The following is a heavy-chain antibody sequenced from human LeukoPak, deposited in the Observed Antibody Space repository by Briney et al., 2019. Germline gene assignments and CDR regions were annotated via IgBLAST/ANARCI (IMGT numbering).Heavy chain of an antibody. CDR3: AKELWFGELKYYYYGMDV. CDR2: ISYDGSNK. Sequence: PGGSLRLSCAASGFTFSSYGMHWVRQAPGKGLEWVAVISYDGSNKYYADSVKGRFTISRDNSKNTLYLQMNSLRAEDTAVYYCAKELWFGELKYYYYGMDVWGQGTTVTVSS. D-gene: IGHD3-10*01. V-gene: IGHV3-30*18. J-gene: IGHJ6*02. CDR1: GFTFSSYG.